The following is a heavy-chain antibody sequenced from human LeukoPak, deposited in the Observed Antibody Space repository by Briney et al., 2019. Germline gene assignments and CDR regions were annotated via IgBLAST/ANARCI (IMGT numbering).Heavy chain of an antibody. CDR2: INPNNDGT. V-gene: IGHV1-2*02. D-gene: IGHD3-10*01. CDR3: ARGLSPGSPSAFDI. CDR1: GYTFTGYY. Sequence: ASVNVSCKASGYTFTGYYMHWVRQAPGQGLEWMGWINPNNDGTNYAQKFQGRVTMTRDTSISTAYMELSRLRSDDTAVYYCARGLSPGSPSAFDIWGQGTMVTVSS. J-gene: IGHJ3*02.